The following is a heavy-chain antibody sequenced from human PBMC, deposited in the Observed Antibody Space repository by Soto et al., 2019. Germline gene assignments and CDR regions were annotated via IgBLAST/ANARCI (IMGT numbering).Heavy chain of an antibody. D-gene: IGHD6-6*01. V-gene: IGHV3-73*01. CDR2: IRSKANSYAT. Sequence: GGSLRLSCAASGFTFSGSAMHWVRQASGKGLEWVGRIRSKANSYATAYAASVKGRFTISRDDSKNTAYLQMNSLKTDDTAVYYCTSPSSSYAFDIWGQGTMVTVSS. CDR3: TSPSSSYAFDI. J-gene: IGHJ3*02. CDR1: GFTFSGSA.